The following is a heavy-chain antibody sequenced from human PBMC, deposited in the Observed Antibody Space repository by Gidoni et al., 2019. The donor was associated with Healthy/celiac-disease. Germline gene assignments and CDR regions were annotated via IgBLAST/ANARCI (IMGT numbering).Heavy chain of an antibody. CDR1: GFTFSSDG. D-gene: IGHD6-6*01. CDR2: MWYDGSNK. CDR3: ARDPNSSSGRTLYPGNP. V-gene: IGHV3-33*01. Sequence: QVQRVESGGGVVQPGRSLRLACAASGFTFSSDGMHWVRQAPGKGLECVPVMWYDGSNKYYAASLKGRFTISRDNSKNTLYLQMNSLRAEDTAVYYCARDPNSSSGRTLYPGNPWGQGTLVTVSS. J-gene: IGHJ5*02.